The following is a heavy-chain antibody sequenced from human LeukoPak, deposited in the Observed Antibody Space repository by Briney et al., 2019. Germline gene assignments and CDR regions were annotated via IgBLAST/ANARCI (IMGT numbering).Heavy chain of an antibody. V-gene: IGHV3-7*01. CDR1: GLSFSSYW. CDR2: INQNGREE. D-gene: IGHD3-16*01. CDR3: ARSLGDD. Sequence: GGYLRLSCEVSGLSFSSYWMTWVRQAPGKGLEWVASINQNGREEHYVDSVKGRFTISRDNAKDSLYLQMNSVRGEDTAVYYCARSLGDDWGQGTLVTVSS. J-gene: IGHJ4*02.